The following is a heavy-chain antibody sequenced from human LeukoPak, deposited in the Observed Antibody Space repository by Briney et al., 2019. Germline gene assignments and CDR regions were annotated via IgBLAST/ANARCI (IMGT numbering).Heavy chain of an antibody. Sequence: GRSLRLSCAASGFTFSSYAMHWVRQAPGKGLEWVAVISHDGSNKYYADSVKGRFTISRDNSKNTLYLQMNSLRAEDTAVYYCARISGWAFDYWGQGTLVTVSS. CDR1: GFTFSSYA. V-gene: IGHV3-30-3*01. D-gene: IGHD6-19*01. CDR3: ARISGWAFDY. CDR2: ISHDGSNK. J-gene: IGHJ4*02.